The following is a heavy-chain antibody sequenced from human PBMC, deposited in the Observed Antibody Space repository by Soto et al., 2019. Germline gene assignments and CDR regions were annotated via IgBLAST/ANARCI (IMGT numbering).Heavy chain of an antibody. D-gene: IGHD6-19*01. CDR1: GFTFSSYW. CDR2: TNSDGSDT. Sequence: EVQLVESGGGLVQPGGSLRLSCAASGFTFSSYWMYWVRQAPGKGLVWVSRTNSDGSDTSYADSVKGRFTISRDNAKNTLYLQMDNLGAEDTAVYYCARDRGWSLFDYWGQGTLVTVSS. CDR3: ARDRGWSLFDY. V-gene: IGHV3-74*01. J-gene: IGHJ4*02.